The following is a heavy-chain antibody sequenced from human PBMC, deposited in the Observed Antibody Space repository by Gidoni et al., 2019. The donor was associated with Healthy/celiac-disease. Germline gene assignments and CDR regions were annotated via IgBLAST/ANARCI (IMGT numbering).Heavy chain of an antibody. V-gene: IGHV1-69*01. CDR3: AREGYCSSTSCYNPYYYMDV. D-gene: IGHD2-2*02. CDR2: IIPIFGTA. J-gene: IGHJ6*03. Sequence: MGGIIPIFGTANYAQKFQGRVTITADESTSTAYMELSSLRSEDTAVYYCAREGYCSSTSCYNPYYYMDVWGKGTTVTVSS.